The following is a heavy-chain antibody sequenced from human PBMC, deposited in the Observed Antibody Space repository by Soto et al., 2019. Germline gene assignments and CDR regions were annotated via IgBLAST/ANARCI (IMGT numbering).Heavy chain of an antibody. CDR2: IYPGDSNI. V-gene: IGHV5-51*01. D-gene: IGHD2-2*02. CDR1: GYSFTNYW. CDR3: ARQGYCSSTACYTVDY. J-gene: IGHJ4*01. Sequence: PGESLKISCKGSGYSFTNYWIGWVRQMPGKGLEWMGIIYPGDSNIRYSPSFQGQVTISADKSISTAYLQWSSLKASDTAMYYCARQGYCSSTACYTVDYWGQGTLVTVSS.